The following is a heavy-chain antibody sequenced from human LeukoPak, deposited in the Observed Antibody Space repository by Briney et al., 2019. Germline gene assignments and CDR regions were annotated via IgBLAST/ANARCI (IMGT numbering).Heavy chain of an antibody. Sequence: GGSLRLSCAASGFTFNDYAMHWVRQAPGKGLEWVSGISWNSGSVGYADSVKGRFTISRDNAKNSLFLQMNSLRAEDTALYYCAKGSTGSFLTDYWGQGTPVTVSS. V-gene: IGHV3-9*01. CDR1: GFTFNDYA. CDR3: AKGSTGSFLTDY. J-gene: IGHJ4*02. D-gene: IGHD1-26*01. CDR2: ISWNSGSV.